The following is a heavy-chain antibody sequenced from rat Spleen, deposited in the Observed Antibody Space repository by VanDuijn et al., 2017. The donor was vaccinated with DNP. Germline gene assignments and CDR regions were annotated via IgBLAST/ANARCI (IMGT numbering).Heavy chain of an antibody. Sequence: EVQLVESGGDPVQPGRSLTLSCVVSGFTFNNDWMTWVRQVPGKGLEWVASITTGGDITYYPDSVKGRFTVSRDHAKNTLHLQMDSLRSEDTATYYCATHGSIATISTGAMDVWGQGTSVTVSS. V-gene: IGHV5-31*01. J-gene: IGHJ4*01. D-gene: IGHD1-2*01. CDR1: GFTFNNDW. CDR3: ATHGSIATISTGAMDV. CDR2: ITTGGDIT.